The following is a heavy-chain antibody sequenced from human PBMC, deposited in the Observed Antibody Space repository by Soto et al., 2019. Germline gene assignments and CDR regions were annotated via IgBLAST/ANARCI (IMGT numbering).Heavy chain of an antibody. CDR3: AREDCTNGVCYTNWFDP. Sequence: SVKVSCKASGGTXSSYAISWVRQAPGQGLEWMGGIIPIFGTANYAQKFQGRVTITADESTSTAYMELSSLRSEDTAVYYCAREDCTNGVCYTNWFDPWGQGTLVTVSS. V-gene: IGHV1-69*13. J-gene: IGHJ5*02. D-gene: IGHD2-8*01. CDR1: GGTXSSYA. CDR2: IIPIFGTA.